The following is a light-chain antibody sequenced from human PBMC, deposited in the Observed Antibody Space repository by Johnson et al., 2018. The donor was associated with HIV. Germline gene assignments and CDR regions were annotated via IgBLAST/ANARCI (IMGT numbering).Light chain of an antibody. CDR1: SSNIGNNY. Sequence: QSVLTQPPSVSAAPGQKVTISCSGSSSNIGNNYVSWYQQLPGTAPKLLIYENNKRPSGIPDRFSGSKSGTSATLGITGLQTGYEAEYYCGTWDSRLSAAYVFGTGTKVTVL. CDR2: ENN. CDR3: GTWDSRLSAAYV. V-gene: IGLV1-51*02. J-gene: IGLJ1*01.